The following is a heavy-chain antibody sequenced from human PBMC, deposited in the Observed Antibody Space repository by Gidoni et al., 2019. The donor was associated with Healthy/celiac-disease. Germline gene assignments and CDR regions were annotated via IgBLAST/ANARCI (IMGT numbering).Heavy chain of an antibody. CDR3: ARGARIGGFDL. CDR2: IATAGDT. D-gene: IGHD3-16*02. J-gene: IGHJ2*01. V-gene: IGHV3-13*04. Sequence: EVQLVESGGGLVQPGGSLSLSCAASGFTFSSYDMHWVRQATGKGLEWVSAIATAGDTYYPGSVKGRFTISRENAKNSLHLQMNSLRAGDTAMYYCARGARIGGFDLWGRGTLVTVSS. CDR1: GFTFSSYD.